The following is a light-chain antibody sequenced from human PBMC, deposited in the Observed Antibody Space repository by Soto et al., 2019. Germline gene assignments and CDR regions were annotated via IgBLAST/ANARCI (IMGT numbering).Light chain of an antibody. V-gene: IGLV2-8*01. CDR1: SSDVGGYNY. CDR3: SSYSNINTLL. J-gene: IGLJ2*01. Sequence: QSALTQPPSASGSPGQSVTVSCTGTSSDVGGYNYVSWYQQHPGKVPKLMIYEVNKRPSGVPDRFSGSKSGNTASLTVSGLQDEDEADYYCSSYSNINTLLFGGGTKVTVL. CDR2: EVN.